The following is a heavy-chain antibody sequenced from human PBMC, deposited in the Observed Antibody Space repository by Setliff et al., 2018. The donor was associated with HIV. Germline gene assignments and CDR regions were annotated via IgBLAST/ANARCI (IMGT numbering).Heavy chain of an antibody. J-gene: IGHJ4*02. V-gene: IGHV4-39*01. Sequence: LSLTCTVSGGSISSSSYYWGWIRQPPGKGLEWIGSIYYSWSTYYNPSLKSRVTISLDTSKNQFSLKLSSVTAADTAVYYCARIPYSSSSVYWGQGTLVTVSS. D-gene: IGHD6-6*01. CDR3: ARIPYSSSSVY. CDR2: IYYSWST. CDR1: GGSISSSSYY.